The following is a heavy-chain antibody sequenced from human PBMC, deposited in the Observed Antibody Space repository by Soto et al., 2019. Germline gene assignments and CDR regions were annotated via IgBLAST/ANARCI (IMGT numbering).Heavy chain of an antibody. J-gene: IGHJ4*02. CDR2: ISSSSSYI. Sequence: SGGSLRLCCAASGFTFSSYSMNWVRQAPGKGLEWVSSISSSSSYIYYADSVKGRFTISRDNAKNSLYLQMNSLRAEDTAVYYCARDPHHSSARGFWGQGTLVTVSS. CDR1: GFTFSSYS. V-gene: IGHV3-21*01. CDR3: ARDPHHSSARGF. D-gene: IGHD2-15*01.